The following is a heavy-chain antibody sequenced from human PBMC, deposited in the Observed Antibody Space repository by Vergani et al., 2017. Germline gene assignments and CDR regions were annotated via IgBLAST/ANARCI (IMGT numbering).Heavy chain of an antibody. D-gene: IGHD2-21*01. CDR3: ARDRHIVGLGVDY. CDR1: GGTFSSYA. Sequence: QVQLVQSGAEVKKPGSSVKVSCKASGGTFSSYAISWVRQAPGQGLEWMGRIIPILGTANYAQKFQGRVTMTTDTSTSTAYMELRSLRSDDTAVYYCARDRHIVGLGVDYWGQGTLVTVSS. CDR2: IIPILGTA. V-gene: IGHV1-69*04. J-gene: IGHJ4*02.